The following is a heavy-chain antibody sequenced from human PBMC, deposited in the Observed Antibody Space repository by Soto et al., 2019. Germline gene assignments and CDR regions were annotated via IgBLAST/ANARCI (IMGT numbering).Heavy chain of an antibody. D-gene: IGHD2-15*01. J-gene: IGHJ4*02. CDR2: MYHGGTT. CDR3: ARVHVMVVAGSTFDY. Sequence: PSETLSLTCLVSGYSVSSDSYWAWIRQSPGKGLEWIVTMYHGGTTFYNPSLKSRVTMSLGTSKNQFSLKLSSVTDADTAIYYCARVHVMVVAGSTFDYWGQGIPVTVSS. CDR1: GYSVSSDSY. V-gene: IGHV4-38-2*01.